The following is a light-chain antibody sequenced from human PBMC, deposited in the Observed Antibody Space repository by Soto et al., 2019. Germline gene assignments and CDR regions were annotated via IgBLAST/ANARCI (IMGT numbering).Light chain of an antibody. CDR2: SDT. J-gene: IGLJ3*02. V-gene: IGLV1-44*01. CDR3: AAWDDSLNGWV. CDR1: SSNIGKNT. Sequence: QSVLTQPPSASGTPGQRVTISCSGSSSNIGKNTVNWYQQLPGTAPKLLIHSDTQRPSGVPDRFSGSKPGTSASLAISGLQSEDEADYYCAAWDDSLNGWVFGGGTKLTVL.